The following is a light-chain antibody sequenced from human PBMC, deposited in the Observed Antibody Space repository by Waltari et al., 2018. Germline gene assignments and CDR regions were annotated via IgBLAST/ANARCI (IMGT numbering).Light chain of an antibody. V-gene: IGLV2-23*01. J-gene: IGLJ3*02. CDR3: CSYAGSSTSWV. CDR2: EGS. Sequence: QSALTQPASVSGSPGQSITLSCPGTSSDVGRYNLVPWYQQHPGKAPKLMIYEGSKRPSGVSNRFSGSKSGNTASLTISGLQAEDEADYYCCSYAGSSTSWVFGGGTKLTVL. CDR1: SSDVGRYNL.